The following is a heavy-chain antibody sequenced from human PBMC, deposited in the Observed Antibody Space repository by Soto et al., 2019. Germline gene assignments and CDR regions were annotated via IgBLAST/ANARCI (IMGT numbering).Heavy chain of an antibody. CDR2: INPNSGGK. CDR3: ARDPNYDFWSGGYYGMDV. CDR1: GYTFTGYY. D-gene: IGHD3-3*01. V-gene: IGHV1-2*02. Sequence: ASVKVSCKASGYTFTGYYMHWVRQAPGQGLEWMGWINPNSGGKNYAQKFQGRVTMTRDTSISTAYMELSRLRSDDTAVYSCARDPNYDFWSGGYYGMDVWGQGTTVTVSS. J-gene: IGHJ6*02.